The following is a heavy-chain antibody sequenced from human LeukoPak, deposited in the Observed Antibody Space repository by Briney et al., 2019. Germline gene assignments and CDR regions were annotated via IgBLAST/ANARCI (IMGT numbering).Heavy chain of an antibody. CDR1: GFTFSSYG. CDR2: ISYDGSNK. Sequence: TGRSLRLSCAASGFTFSSYGMYWVRQAPGKGLEWVAVISYDGSNKYYADSVKGRFTISRDNSKNTLYLQMNSLRAEDTCVYYCAKGSDYPDNWGQGTLVTVSS. J-gene: IGHJ4*02. CDR3: AKGSDYPDN. V-gene: IGHV3-30*18.